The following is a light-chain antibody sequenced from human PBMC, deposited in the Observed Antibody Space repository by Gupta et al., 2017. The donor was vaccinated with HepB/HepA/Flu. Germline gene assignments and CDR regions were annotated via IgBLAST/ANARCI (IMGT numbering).Light chain of an antibody. J-gene: IGLJ2*01. CDR2: RDR. CDR1: ALPKKY. CDR3: QSADSSGSYPVV. V-gene: IGLV3-25*03. Sequence: SYELTQPPSVSVSPGQTARITCSGDALPKKYAHWYQQKPGQAPVLVIYRDRERPSGIPERFSGSSSGTAVTLTISGVQAEDEADYYCQSADSSGSYPVVFGGGTKLTVL.